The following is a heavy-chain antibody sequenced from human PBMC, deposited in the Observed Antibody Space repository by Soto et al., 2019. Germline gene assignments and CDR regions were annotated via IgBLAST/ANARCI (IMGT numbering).Heavy chain of an antibody. CDR2: IDPSDSYT. CDR1: GYSFTSYW. D-gene: IGHD3-22*01. J-gene: IGHJ4*02. Sequence: GESRKISCKGSGYSFTSYWISWVRQMPGKGLEWMGRIDPSDSYTNYSPSFQGHVTISADKSISTAYLQWSSLKASDTAMYYCASTFFDSSGYYSWGQGTLVTVSS. CDR3: ASTFFDSSGYYS. V-gene: IGHV5-10-1*01.